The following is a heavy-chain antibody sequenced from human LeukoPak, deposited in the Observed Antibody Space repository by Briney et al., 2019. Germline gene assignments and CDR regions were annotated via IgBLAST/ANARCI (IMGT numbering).Heavy chain of an antibody. V-gene: IGHV7-4-1*02. D-gene: IGHD2-8*01. CDR2: INTNSGNP. CDR3: ARFPFVVMGVTGNGFAP. Sequence: ASVKVSCKASGYTFTNYAMNWVRQAPGQGLEWMGWINTNSGNPTYAQGFTGRFVFSLDTSVSTAYLQIRSLKADDTAVYYCARFPFVVMGVTGNGFAPGGQGTLVTVSP. CDR1: GYTFTNYA. J-gene: IGHJ5*02.